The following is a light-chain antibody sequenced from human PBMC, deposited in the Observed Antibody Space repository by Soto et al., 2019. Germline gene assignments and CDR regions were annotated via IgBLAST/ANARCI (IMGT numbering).Light chain of an antibody. V-gene: IGLV2-14*03. CDR2: EVL. CDR3: CSHSASIHWV. CDR1: SSDVGGYNF. Sequence: QSAMTQPASVSGSPGQSITISCTGTSSDVGGYNFVSWYQQHPGNSPKLIIHEVLNRPSGVSSRFSGSKSSNTASLTISGLQAEDDAVYYCCSHSASIHWVFGGGTKLTVL. J-gene: IGLJ3*02.